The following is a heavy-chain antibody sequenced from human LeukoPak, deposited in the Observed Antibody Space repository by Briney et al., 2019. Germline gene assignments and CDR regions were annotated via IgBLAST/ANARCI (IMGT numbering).Heavy chain of an antibody. CDR3: ARVTTHMAHFDH. J-gene: IGHJ4*02. CDR2: IYYSGST. V-gene: IGHV4-31*03. Sequence: ASETLSLTCTVSGGSISSGGYYWSWIRQHPGKGLEWIGYIYYSGSTYYNPSLKSRITISVDTSEDQFSLKLSSVTAADTAVYYCARVTTHMAHFDHWGQGTLVTVSS. CDR1: GGSISSGGYY. D-gene: IGHD1-1*01.